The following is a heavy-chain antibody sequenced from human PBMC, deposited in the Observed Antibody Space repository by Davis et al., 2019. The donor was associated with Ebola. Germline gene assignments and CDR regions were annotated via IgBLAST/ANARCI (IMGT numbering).Heavy chain of an antibody. CDR2: IYYSGST. CDR3: ARHLSYCSSTSCYTYMDV. V-gene: IGHV4-61*10. D-gene: IGHD2-2*02. Sequence: PSETLSLTCTVSGGSISSGSYYWSWIRQPAGKGLEWIGYIYYSGSTNYNPSLKSRVTISVDTSKNQFSLKLSSVTAADTAVYYCARHLSYCSSTSCYTYMDVWGKGTTVTVSS. CDR1: GGSISSGSYY. J-gene: IGHJ6*03.